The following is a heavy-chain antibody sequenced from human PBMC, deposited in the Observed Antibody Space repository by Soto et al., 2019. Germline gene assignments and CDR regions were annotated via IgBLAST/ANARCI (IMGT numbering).Heavy chain of an antibody. V-gene: IGHV4-30-4*01. CDR1: GGSISSGDYY. CDR3: ARYNAASGTYYFDY. D-gene: IGHD6-13*01. J-gene: IGHJ4*02. Sequence: PSETLSLTCTVSGGSISSGDYYWSWIRQPPGKGPEWIGEINHRGSANYNPSLKSRVTMSLDISKSQFSLRLTSVTAADTAVYFCARYNAASGTYYFDYWGRGALVTVSS. CDR2: INHRGSA.